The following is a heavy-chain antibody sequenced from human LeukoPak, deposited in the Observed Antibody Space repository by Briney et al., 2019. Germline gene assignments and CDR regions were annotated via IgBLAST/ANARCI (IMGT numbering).Heavy chain of an antibody. Sequence: SQTLSLTCALSGDSVSSNSAAWNWLRQSPSRGLEWLGRTYYRSKWYNDYAVSVKSRITIKPDTSKNQFSLQLNSVTPEDTAVYYCAREEGSIVATEDYYYYYMDVWGKGTTVTVSS. J-gene: IGHJ6*03. V-gene: IGHV6-1*01. CDR2: TYYRSKWYN. D-gene: IGHD5-12*01. CDR1: GDSVSSNSAA. CDR3: AREEGSIVATEDYYYYYMDV.